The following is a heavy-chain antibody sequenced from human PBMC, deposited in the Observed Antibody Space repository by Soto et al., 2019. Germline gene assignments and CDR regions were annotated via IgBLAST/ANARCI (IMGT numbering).Heavy chain of an antibody. J-gene: IGHJ4*02. Sequence: QITLKESGPTLVKPTQTLTLTCTFSGFSLSTTGVAVGWIRQPPGKALELLALVYWDDDKRYGPSLKSRLTITKDTSKNQVVLTMPNMEPVDAATYSSALHLTAVGYFDYWGQGTLVTVSS. CDR1: GFSLSTTGVA. CDR3: ALHLTAVGYFDY. V-gene: IGHV2-5*05. CDR2: VYWDDDK. D-gene: IGHD4-17*01.